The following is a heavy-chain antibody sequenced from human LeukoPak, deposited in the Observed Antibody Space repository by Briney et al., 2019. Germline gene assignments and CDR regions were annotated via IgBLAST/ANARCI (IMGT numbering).Heavy chain of an antibody. CDR3: ARLMGDRTIYDY. D-gene: IGHD1-26*01. Sequence: GGSLRLSCAASGFPLRTYWMRWVRQAPGKGLEGVASINPGGSETYYVESLKGRFTIPTDNAMNSFFLQMNSQRADDTAVYYCARLMGDRTIYDYWGQGTLVTVSS. J-gene: IGHJ4*02. CDR2: INPGGSET. V-gene: IGHV3-7*01. CDR1: GFPLRTYW.